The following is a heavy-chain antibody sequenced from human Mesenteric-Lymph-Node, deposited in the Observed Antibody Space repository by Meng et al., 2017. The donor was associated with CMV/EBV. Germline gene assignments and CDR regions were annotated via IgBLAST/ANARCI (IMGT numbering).Heavy chain of an antibody. D-gene: IGHD4-23*01. J-gene: IGHJ4*02. CDR2: INHSGST. V-gene: IGHV4-34*01. CDR3: ARHQRWLKSEGGFNY. Sequence: QVQLQQWGEGMFKPSETLALTWAVYGGSFSGYYWSWIRQPPGKGLEWIGEINHSGSTNYNPSLKSRVTISVDTSKNQFSLKLSSVTAADTAVYYCARHQRWLKSEGGFNYWGQGTLVTVSS. CDR1: GGSFSGYY.